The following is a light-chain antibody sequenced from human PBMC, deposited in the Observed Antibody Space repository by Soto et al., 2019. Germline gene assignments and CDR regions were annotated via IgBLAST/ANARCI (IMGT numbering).Light chain of an antibody. Sequence: SYELTQPPSVSVAPGQTARITCGGNNIGSKSVHWYQQKPGQAPVLVVYDDSDRPSGIPERFSGSIDSSSNSASLTISGLKTEDEADYYCQSYDSSNQMVFGGGTKLTVL. J-gene: IGLJ2*01. CDR3: QSYDSSNQMV. CDR2: DDS. CDR1: NIGSKS. V-gene: IGLV3-21*02.